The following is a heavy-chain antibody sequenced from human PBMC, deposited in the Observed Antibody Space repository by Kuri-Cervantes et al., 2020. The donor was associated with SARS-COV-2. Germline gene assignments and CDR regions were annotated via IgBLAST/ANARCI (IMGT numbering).Heavy chain of an antibody. V-gene: IGHV3-33*06. Sequence: GESLKISCAASGFTFSSYGMHWVRQAPGKGLEWVAVIWYDGSNKYYADSVKGRFTISRDNSKNTLYLQMNSLRAEDTAVYYCAKVEGYSYGYYYYGMDVWGQGTTVTVSS. CDR1: GFTFSSYG. D-gene: IGHD5-18*01. CDR2: IWYDGSNK. CDR3: AKVEGYSYGYYYYGMDV. J-gene: IGHJ6*02.